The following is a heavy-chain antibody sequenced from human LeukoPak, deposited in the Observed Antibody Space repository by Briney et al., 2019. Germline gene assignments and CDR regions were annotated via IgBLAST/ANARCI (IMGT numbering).Heavy chain of an antibody. J-gene: IGHJ3*02. V-gene: IGHV4-38-2*02. CDR2: IYHSGST. CDR3: ARDLGYDSSTRNAFDI. D-gene: IGHD3-22*01. CDR1: GYSISSGYY. Sequence: PSETLSLTCTVSGYSISSGYYWGWIRQPPGKGLEWIGSIYHSGSTYYNPSLKSRVTISVDTSKNQFSLKLSSVTAADTAVYYCARDLGYDSSTRNAFDIWGQGTMVTVSS.